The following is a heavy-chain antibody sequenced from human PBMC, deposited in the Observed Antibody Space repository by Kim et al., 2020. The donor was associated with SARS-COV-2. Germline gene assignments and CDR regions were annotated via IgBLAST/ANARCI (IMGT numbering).Heavy chain of an antibody. Sequence: NYNPPLKSRVTLSVDTSKNQFSLRLSSVTAADTAVYYCARADDTATDFDYWGQGTLVTVSS. D-gene: IGHD5-18*01. J-gene: IGHJ4*02. V-gene: IGHV4-59*01. CDR3: ARADDTATDFDY.